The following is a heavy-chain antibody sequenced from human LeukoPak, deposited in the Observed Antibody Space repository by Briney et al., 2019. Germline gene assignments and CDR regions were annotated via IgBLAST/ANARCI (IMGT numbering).Heavy chain of an antibody. CDR2: IYYSGST. CDR3: ARVQSRLSWFDP. V-gene: IGHV4-59*12. Sequence: SETLSLTCTVSGGSIGSYYWSWIRQPPGKGLEWIGYIYYSGSTNYNPSLKSRVTISVDTSKNQFSLKLSSVTAADTAVYYCARVQSRLSWFDPWGQGTLVTVSS. J-gene: IGHJ5*02. CDR1: GGSIGSYY.